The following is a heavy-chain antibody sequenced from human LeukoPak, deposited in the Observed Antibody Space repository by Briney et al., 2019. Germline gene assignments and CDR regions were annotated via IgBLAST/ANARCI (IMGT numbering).Heavy chain of an antibody. CDR1: GFTVSSNY. CDR3: ARDTAPNVWGYYYYGMDV. CDR2: IYSGGST. Sequence: GGSLRLSCAASGFTVSSNYMSWVRQAPGKGLEWVSVIYSGGSTYYADSVKGRFTISRDNSKNTLYLQMNSPRAEDTAVYYCARDTAPNVWGYYYYGMDVWGQGTTVTVSS. V-gene: IGHV3-66*01. D-gene: IGHD3-16*01. J-gene: IGHJ6*02.